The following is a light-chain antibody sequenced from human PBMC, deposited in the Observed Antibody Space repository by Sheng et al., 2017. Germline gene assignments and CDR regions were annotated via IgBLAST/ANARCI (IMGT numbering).Light chain of an antibody. J-gene: IGKJ4*01. CDR3: QQRGSWPLT. Sequence: EIVLTQSPATLSLSPGERATLSCRASQSVTSYLAWYRQKPGQAPRLLIYDASNRATGIPARFSGSGSGTDFTLTISSLEPEDFAVYYCQQRGSWPLTFGGGTKVEI. V-gene: IGKV3-11*01. CDR1: QSVTSY. CDR2: DAS.